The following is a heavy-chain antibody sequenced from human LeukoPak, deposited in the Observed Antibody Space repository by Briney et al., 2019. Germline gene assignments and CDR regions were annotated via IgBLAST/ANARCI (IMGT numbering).Heavy chain of an antibody. CDR3: ARDGNNCPDF. Sequence: PSVKLSCNASAYTFTSFCISWVRPAPGQWLDWMGGISGNNGNANYAQKIQGRATMTTDTSTSTAYMELRSLRSDDTDVYYCARDGNNCPDFWGQGTLVTVSS. J-gene: IGHJ4*02. CDR1: AYTFTSFC. V-gene: IGHV1-18*01. D-gene: IGHD1-1*01. CDR2: ISGNNGNA.